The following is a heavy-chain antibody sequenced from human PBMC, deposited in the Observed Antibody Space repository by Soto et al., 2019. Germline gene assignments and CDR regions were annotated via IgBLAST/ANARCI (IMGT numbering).Heavy chain of an antibody. CDR3: ATSKVVVIPNPFDY. V-gene: IGHV3-21*01. CDR1: VFTFSSYS. CDR2: ISSSSSYI. Sequence: PWWSLRLSCSASVFTFSSYSMNWFRQAPGKGLEWVSSISSSSSYIYYADSVKGRFTISRDNAKNSLYLQMNSLRAEDTAVYYCATSKVVVIPNPFDYWGQGTLVTVSS. D-gene: IGHD3-22*01. J-gene: IGHJ4*02.